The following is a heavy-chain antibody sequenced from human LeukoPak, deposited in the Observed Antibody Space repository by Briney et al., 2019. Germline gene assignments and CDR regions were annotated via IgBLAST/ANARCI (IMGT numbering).Heavy chain of an antibody. Sequence: GASVKASCKASGYTFTSYYIHWMRQAPGQGLEWMGIINPSGGSASYAQKFQGRVTMTRDTSTSTVYMELNSLRSEDTAVYYCANGGNSGYFDFWGQGALVTVSS. CDR2: INPSGGSA. D-gene: IGHD2-21*02. V-gene: IGHV1-46*01. J-gene: IGHJ4*02. CDR1: GYTFTSYY. CDR3: ANGGNSGYFDF.